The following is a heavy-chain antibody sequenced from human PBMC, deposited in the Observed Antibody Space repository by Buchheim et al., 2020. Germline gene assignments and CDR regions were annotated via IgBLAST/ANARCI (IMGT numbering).Heavy chain of an antibody. D-gene: IGHD1-14*01. CDR3: ARGARINGSPNKKPKQRNYYYGMDV. CDR2: INHSGST. V-gene: IGHV4-34*01. J-gene: IGHJ6*02. Sequence: QVQLQQWGAGLLKPSETLSLTCAVYGGSFSGYYWSWIRQPPGKGLEWIGEINHSGSTNYNPSLKSRVTISVDTSKNQFSLKLSSVTAADTAVYYRARGARINGSPNKKPKQRNYYYGMDVWGQGTT. CDR1: GGSFSGYY.